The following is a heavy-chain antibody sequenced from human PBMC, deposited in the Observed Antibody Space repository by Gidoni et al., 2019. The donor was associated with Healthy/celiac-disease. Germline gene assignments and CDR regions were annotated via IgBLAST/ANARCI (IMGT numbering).Heavy chain of an antibody. CDR3: ARAVVVAARLYYYGMDV. D-gene: IGHD2-15*01. CDR1: GGTFIRYA. CDR2: IIPSFGTA. J-gene: IGHJ6*02. Sequence: QVPLVQSGAEVKKPGSSVKVSCKASGGTFIRYAISWVRQAPGQGLEWMGGIIPSFGTANYAQKFQGRVTITADESTSTAYMELSSLRSEDTAVYYCARAVVVAARLYYYGMDVWGQGTTVTVSS. V-gene: IGHV1-69*01.